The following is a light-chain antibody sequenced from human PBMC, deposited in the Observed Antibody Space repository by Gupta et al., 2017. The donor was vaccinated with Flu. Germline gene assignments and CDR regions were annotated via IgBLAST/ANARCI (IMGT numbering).Light chain of an antibody. V-gene: IGLV2-11*01. CDR2: DVS. CDR1: SSDIGGYNY. J-gene: IGLJ3*02. CDR3: CSYAGTYTWM. Sequence: QSALTQPRSVSGSPGQSVAISCTGTSSDIGGYNYSSWYQQHPGKAPKVMIYDVSKRPSGVPDRFSGSKSGNTASLTISGLQAEDEADYYCCSYAGTYTWMFGGGTKLTVL.